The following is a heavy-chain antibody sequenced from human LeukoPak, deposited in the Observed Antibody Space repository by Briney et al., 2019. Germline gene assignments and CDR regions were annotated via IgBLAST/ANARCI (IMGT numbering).Heavy chain of an antibody. CDR3: AREVAAAGTEYYFDY. CDR1: GYTFTGYY. CDR2: INPNSGGT. J-gene: IGHJ4*02. Sequence: VSVKVSCKASGYTFTGYYMHWVRQAPGQGLGWMGWINPNSGGTNYAQKFQGWVTMTRDTSISTAYMELSRLRSDDTAVYYCAREVAAAGTEYYFDYWGQGTLVTVSS. D-gene: IGHD6-13*01. V-gene: IGHV1-2*04.